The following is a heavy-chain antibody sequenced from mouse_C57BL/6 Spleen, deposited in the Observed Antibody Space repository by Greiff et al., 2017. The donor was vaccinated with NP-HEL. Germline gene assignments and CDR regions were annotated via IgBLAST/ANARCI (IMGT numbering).Heavy chain of an antibody. CDR2: IDPSDSYT. CDR3: ARGRYAMDY. Sequence: QVQLQQPGAELVMPGASVKLSCKASGYTFTSYWMHWVKQRPGPGLEWIGEIDPSDSYTNYNQKFKGKSTLTVDKSSSTAYMQLSSLTSEDSAVYYCARGRYAMDYWGQGTSVTVSS. CDR1: GYTFTSYW. J-gene: IGHJ4*01. V-gene: IGHV1-69*01.